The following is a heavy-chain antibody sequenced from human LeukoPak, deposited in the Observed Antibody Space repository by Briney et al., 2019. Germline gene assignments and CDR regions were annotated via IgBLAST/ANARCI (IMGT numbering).Heavy chain of an antibody. CDR3: ARRNYDILTDDGFDY. J-gene: IGHJ4*02. CDR1: GFTFSSYA. D-gene: IGHD3-9*01. CDR2: ISYDGSNK. V-gene: IGHV3-30-3*01. Sequence: GRSLRLSCAASGFTFSSYAMHWVRQAPGKGLEWVAVISYDGSNKYYADSVKGRFTISRDNSKNTLYLQMNSLRAEDTAVYYCARRNYDILTDDGFDYWGQGTLVTVSS.